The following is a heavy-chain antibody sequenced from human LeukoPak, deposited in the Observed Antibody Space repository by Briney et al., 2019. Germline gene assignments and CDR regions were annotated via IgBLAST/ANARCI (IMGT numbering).Heavy chain of an antibody. CDR3: ARDLSGSYGY. CDR2: ISYDGSNK. CDR1: GFTFSSYA. D-gene: IGHD1-26*01. V-gene: IGHV3-30*04. Sequence: PGRSLRLSCAASGFTFSSYAMHWVRQAPGKGLEWVAVISYDGSNKYYADSVKGRFTISRDNSKNTLYLQMNSLRAEDTAVYYCARDLSGSYGYWGQGTLVTVYS. J-gene: IGHJ4*02.